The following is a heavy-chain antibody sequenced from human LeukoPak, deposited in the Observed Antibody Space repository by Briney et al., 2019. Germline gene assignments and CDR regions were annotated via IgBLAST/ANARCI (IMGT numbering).Heavy chain of an antibody. D-gene: IGHD3-22*01. CDR2: INPSGGST. V-gene: IGHV1-46*01. J-gene: IGHJ3*02. CDR3: ARDGFNYYDSSGYYYSVGAFDI. Sequence: ASVKVSCKASGGTFSSYAISWVRQAPGQGLEWMGIINPSGGSTSYAQKFQGRVTMTRDMSTCTVYMELSSLRSEDTAVYYCARDGFNYYDSSGYYYSVGAFDIWGQGTMVTVSS. CDR1: GGTFSSYA.